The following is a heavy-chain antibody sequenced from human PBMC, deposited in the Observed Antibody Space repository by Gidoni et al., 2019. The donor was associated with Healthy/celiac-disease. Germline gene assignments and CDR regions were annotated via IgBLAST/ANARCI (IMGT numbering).Heavy chain of an antibody. V-gene: IGHV1-18*01. D-gene: IGHD1-26*01. J-gene: IGHJ3*02. CDR1: GYTFTSYG. CDR3: ARVDSGSSYDAFDI. Sequence: QVQLVQSGAEVKKPGASVKVSCKASGYTFTSYGISWVRKAPGQGPEWMGWISAYNGNTNYAQKLQGKVTMTTDTSTSTAYMELRSLRSDDTAVYYCARVDSGSSYDAFDIWGQGTMVTVSS. CDR2: ISAYNGNT.